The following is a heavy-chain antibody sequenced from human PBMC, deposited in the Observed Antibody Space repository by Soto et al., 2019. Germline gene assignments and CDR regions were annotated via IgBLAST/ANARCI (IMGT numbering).Heavy chain of an antibody. Sequence: GGSLRLSCAASGFPFSSYSMGWVRQAPGKGLGWVSAIRGSGGSTYYADSVKGRFTISRDNSKNTLYLQMTGLRAEDTAVYYCAKELGDRLGDAFDIWGQGTMVTVSS. J-gene: IGHJ3*02. V-gene: IGHV3-23*01. CDR2: IRGSGGST. CDR1: GFPFSSYS. CDR3: AKELGDRLGDAFDI. D-gene: IGHD2-21*02.